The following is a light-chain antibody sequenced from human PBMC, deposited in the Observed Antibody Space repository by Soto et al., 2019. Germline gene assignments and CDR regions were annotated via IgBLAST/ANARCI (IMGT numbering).Light chain of an antibody. V-gene: IGKV1-5*01. CDR1: QPISSW. CDR3: QQYHSYWT. Sequence: DIQMTQSPPTLSASVGDRVTITCRASQPISSWLAWYHQKPGKAPKLLIYDASSLESGVPQRFSGSGSGTEFTLTISSLQTDDFSTYYCQQYHSYWTFGQGTKVDIK. CDR2: DAS. J-gene: IGKJ1*01.